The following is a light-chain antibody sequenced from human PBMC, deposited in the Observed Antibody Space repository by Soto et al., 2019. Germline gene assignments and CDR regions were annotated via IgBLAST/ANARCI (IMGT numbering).Light chain of an antibody. CDR1: QSVSSD. CDR3: QQHNQWPIT. CDR2: GAS. Sequence: EVVMTQSPATLSVSPGERATLSCRASQSVSSDLAWYQQKPGQAPRVLIYGASTRATGIPARISGSGSGTEFTPTINSLQSEDSAVYYCQQHNQWPITFGQGTRLEIK. J-gene: IGKJ5*01. V-gene: IGKV3-15*01.